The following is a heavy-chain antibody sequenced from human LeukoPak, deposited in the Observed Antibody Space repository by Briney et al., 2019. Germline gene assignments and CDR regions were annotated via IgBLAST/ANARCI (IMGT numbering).Heavy chain of an antibody. CDR3: ARAPYMVRGVIIPYYFDY. J-gene: IGHJ4*02. D-gene: IGHD3-10*01. V-gene: IGHV4-39*07. CDR2: IYYSGST. CDR1: GGSISSSSYY. Sequence: SETLSLTCTVSGGSISSSSYYWGWIRQPPGKGLEWIGSIYYSGSTYYNPSLKSRVTISVDTSKNQFSLKLSSVTAADTAVYYCARAPYMVRGVIIPYYFDYWGQGTLVTVSS.